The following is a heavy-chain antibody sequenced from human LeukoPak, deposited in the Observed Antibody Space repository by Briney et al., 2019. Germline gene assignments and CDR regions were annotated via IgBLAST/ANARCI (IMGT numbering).Heavy chain of an antibody. CDR1: GYTFRSYG. V-gene: IGHV1-69*13. CDR2: IIPIFGTA. D-gene: IGHD3-22*01. CDR3: ATGPPSYYYDSSGYFDY. Sequence: ASVKVSCKASGYTFRSYGMSWVRQAPGQGLEWMGGIIPIFGTANYAQKFQGRVTFTADESTSTAYMELSSLRSEDTAVYYCATGPPSYYYDSSGYFDYWGQGTLVTVSS. J-gene: IGHJ4*02.